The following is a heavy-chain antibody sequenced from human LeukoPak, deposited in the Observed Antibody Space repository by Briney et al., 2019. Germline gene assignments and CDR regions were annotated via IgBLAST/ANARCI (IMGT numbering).Heavy chain of an antibody. Sequence: GGSLRLSCAASGFTFSSYAMSWVRQAPGKGLEWVANIKQDGSGLYYVESVKGRFTISRDNAKNSLYLRMTSLRAEDTAVYYCARDPGRTGFDYWGQGTLVTVSS. CDR1: GFTFSSYA. J-gene: IGHJ4*02. V-gene: IGHV3-7*03. D-gene: IGHD1/OR15-1a*01. CDR2: IKQDGSGL. CDR3: ARDPGRTGFDY.